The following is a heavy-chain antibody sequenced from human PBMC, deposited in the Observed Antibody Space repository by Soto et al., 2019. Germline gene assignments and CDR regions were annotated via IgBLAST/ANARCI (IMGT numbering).Heavy chain of an antibody. CDR3: ARDPLYSDILTGSGMDV. V-gene: IGHV3-64*02. J-gene: IGHJ6*02. Sequence: PGGSLRLSCAASGFTFSSYAMHWVRQAPGKGLEYVSAISSNGGSTYYADSVKGRFTISRDNSKNTLYLQMGSLRAEDMAVYYCARDPLYSDILTGSGMDVWGQGTTVTVSS. CDR1: GFTFSSYA. CDR2: ISSNGGST. D-gene: IGHD3-9*01.